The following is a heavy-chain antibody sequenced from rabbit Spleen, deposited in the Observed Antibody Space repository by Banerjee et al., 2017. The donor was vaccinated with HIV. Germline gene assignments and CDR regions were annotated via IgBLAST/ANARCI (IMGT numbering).Heavy chain of an antibody. Sequence: QSLEESGGDLVKPGASLTLTCTASGFSFSSSDYMCWVRQAPGKGLEWISCIAGSSSGFTYYASWAKGRFTISKTSSTTMTLQMTGLTVADTATYFCARIQTSNDYADLWGQGTLVTVS. V-gene: IGHV1S40*01. CDR1: GFSFSSSDY. CDR3: ARIQTSNDYADL. D-gene: IGHD6-1*01. J-gene: IGHJ4*01. CDR2: IAGSSSGFT.